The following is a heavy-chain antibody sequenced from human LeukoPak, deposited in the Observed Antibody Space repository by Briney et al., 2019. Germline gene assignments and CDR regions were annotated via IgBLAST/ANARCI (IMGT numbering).Heavy chain of an antibody. CDR2: ISSSSSYI. V-gene: IGHV3-21*01. CDR3: ARGRAGYYGSGSYYNLYYFDY. D-gene: IGHD3-10*01. CDR1: GFTFSSYS. Sequence: GGSLRLSCAASGFTFSSYSMNWVRQAPGKGLEWVSSISSSSSYIYYADSVKGRFTISRDNAKNSLYLQMNSLRAEDTAVYYCARGRAGYYGSGSYYNLYYFDYWGQGTLVTVSS. J-gene: IGHJ4*02.